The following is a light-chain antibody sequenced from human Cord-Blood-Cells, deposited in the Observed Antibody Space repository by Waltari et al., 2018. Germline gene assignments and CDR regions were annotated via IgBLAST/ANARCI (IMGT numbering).Light chain of an antibody. V-gene: IGKV4-1*01. CDR3: QQYYSTPFT. CDR1: QSVLYSSNNKNY. Sequence: DIVITQSPDPLAVSLGERATTNCKSSQSVLYSSNNKNYLAWYQQKPGQTPKLPIYWASTRESGVPDRFSGSGSGTDFTLTISSLQAEDVAVYYCQQYYSTPFTFGPGTKVDIK. CDR2: WAS. J-gene: IGKJ3*01.